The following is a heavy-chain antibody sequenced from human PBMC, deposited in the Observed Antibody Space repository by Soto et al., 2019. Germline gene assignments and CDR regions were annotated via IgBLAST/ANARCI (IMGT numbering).Heavy chain of an antibody. J-gene: IGHJ4*02. CDR2: ITGSASST. D-gene: IGHD3-22*01. V-gene: IGHV3-23*01. Sequence: PGGSLRLSCEASGFTFRNYAMSWVRQVPGKGLEWVSNITGSASSTSYAVSVKGRFTISRDNSKNTLYLQMNSLRAEDTALYYCVKDAPASGWLSHYWGQGSLVTVSS. CDR3: VKDAPASGWLSHY. CDR1: GFTFRNYA.